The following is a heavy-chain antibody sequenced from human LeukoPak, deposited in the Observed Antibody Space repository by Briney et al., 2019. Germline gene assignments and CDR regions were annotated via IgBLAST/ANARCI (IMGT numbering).Heavy chain of an antibody. CDR2: ISTDGSST. D-gene: IGHD6-19*01. J-gene: IGHJ4*02. CDR3: SRASSSVPNLLDY. Sequence: GGSLRLSCAASGFTFSSNWRHWVRQGPGKGLGWVSRISTDGSSTTYARSVKGRFTTSRDNAKNTLYLQMNSLRAEDTAVYYCSRASSSVPNLLDYWGQGTLVTVSS. CDR1: GFTFSSNW. V-gene: IGHV3-74*01.